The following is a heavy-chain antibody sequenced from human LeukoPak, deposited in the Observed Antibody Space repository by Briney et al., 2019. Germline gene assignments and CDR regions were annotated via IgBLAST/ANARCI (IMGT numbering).Heavy chain of an antibody. D-gene: IGHD5-24*01. J-gene: IGHJ4*02. CDR2: ISAYNGNT. CDR1: GYTFTSYG. V-gene: IGHV1-18*01. CDR3: ARDPGRDGYNQDY. Sequence: ASVKVSCKASGYTFTSYGIGWVRQAPGQGLEWMGWISAYNGNTNYAQELQGRVTMTTDTSTSEAYMATRSRRTDGTAAYYCARDPGRDGYNQDYWGQGALVTVSS.